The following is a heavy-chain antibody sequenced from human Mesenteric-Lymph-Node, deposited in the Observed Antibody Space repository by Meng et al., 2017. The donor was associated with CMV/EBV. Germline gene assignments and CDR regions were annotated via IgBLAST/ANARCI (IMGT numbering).Heavy chain of an antibody. CDR1: GFTFSSCS. V-gene: IGHV3-21*04. CDR2: ISSSSSNI. D-gene: IGHD2-2*01. CDR3: ARRDIVVVPTATYYYGMDV. Sequence: GGSLRLSCAASGFTFSSCSMNWVRQAPGKGLEWVSYISSSSSNIHYADSVKGRFTISRDNAKNSLYLQMNSLRAEDTAIYFCARRDIVVVPTATYYYGMDVWGQGTTVTVSS. J-gene: IGHJ6*02.